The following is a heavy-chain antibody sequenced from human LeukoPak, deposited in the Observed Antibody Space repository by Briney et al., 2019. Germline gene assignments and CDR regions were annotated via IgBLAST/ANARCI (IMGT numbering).Heavy chain of an antibody. CDR2: ISGGGGST. Sequence: GGSLRLSCAASGFTFNNYAMAWVRQAPGKGLEWVSGISGGGGSTYYADSVKGRFTISRGNSKNTLYLQMNSLRAEDTAVYYCALTPRDILTGYYKYYFDYWGQGTLVTVSS. V-gene: IGHV3-23*01. CDR3: ALTPRDILTGYYKYYFDY. D-gene: IGHD3-9*01. J-gene: IGHJ4*02. CDR1: GFTFNNYA.